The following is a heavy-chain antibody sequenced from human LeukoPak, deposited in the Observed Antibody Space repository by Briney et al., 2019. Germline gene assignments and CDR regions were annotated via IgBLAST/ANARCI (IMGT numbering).Heavy chain of an antibody. D-gene: IGHD5-24*01. CDR3: ARDRGGFHYYYYYGMDV. Sequence: GASVKVSCKASGYTFTAYSMHWVRQAPGQGLEWMGRIIPILGIANYAQKFQGRVTITADKSTSTAYMELSSLRSEDTAVYYCARDRGGFHYYYYYGMDVWGQGTTVTVSS. V-gene: IGHV1-69*04. CDR1: GYTFTAYS. J-gene: IGHJ6*02. CDR2: IIPILGIA.